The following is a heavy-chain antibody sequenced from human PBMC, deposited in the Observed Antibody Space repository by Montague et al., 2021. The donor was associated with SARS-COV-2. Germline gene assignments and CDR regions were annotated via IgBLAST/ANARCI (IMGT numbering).Heavy chain of an antibody. CDR3: VHYASGSYYFHY. CDR1: GFSITTSTMG. V-gene: IGHV2-5*01. Sequence: AKRTQTLTLTCTFSGFSITTSTMGVGWIRQPPGNALEWLALIXWCDEERFSPSLKSRLTITKDTFKDQVVLRMTNMDPVDTATYYCVHYASGSYYFHYWGQGTLVTVSS. J-gene: IGHJ4*02. CDR2: IXWCDEE. D-gene: IGHD3-10*01.